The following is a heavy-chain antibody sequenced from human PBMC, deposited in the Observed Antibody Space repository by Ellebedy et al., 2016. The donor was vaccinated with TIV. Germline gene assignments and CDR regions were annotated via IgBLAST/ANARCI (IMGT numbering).Heavy chain of an antibody. Sequence: GGSLRLSCVASGFTFSRYGMTWVRQAPGKGLEWISFISNPGTAIYYAASVKGRFTVSRDNAQNSLFLQMNSLRAEDTALYFCGRSPVLDHWGQGTLVTVSS. CDR2: ISNPGTAI. CDR3: GRSPVLDH. V-gene: IGHV3-48*03. J-gene: IGHJ4*02. CDR1: GFTFSRYG.